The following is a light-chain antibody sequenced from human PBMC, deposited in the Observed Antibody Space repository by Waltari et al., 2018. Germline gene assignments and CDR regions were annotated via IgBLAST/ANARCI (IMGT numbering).Light chain of an antibody. CDR2: DAS. CDR1: QSVSSY. J-gene: IGKJ5*01. CDR3: QQRSNPIT. V-gene: IGKV3-11*01. Sequence: EIVLTQSPATLSLSPGARATLSCRPSQSVSSYLAWYQQKPGQAPRLLIYDASNRATGIPARFSGSGSGTDFTLTISSLEPEDFAVYYCQQRSNPITFGQGTRLEIK.